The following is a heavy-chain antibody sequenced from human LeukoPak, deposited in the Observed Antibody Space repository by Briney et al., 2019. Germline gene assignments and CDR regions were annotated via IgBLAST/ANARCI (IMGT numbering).Heavy chain of an antibody. CDR2: ISDDGSKK. J-gene: IGHJ4*02. V-gene: IGHV3-30*18. CDR3: AKDGQGLTYYFDY. CDR1: GFTFSSYG. D-gene: IGHD3-16*01. Sequence: GGSLRFSCVASGFTFSSYGMHRVRQAPGEGLEWVAVISDDGSKKYYVDSVKGRFTISRDNSKNTLYLQMNSLRAEDTAVYYCAKDGQGLTYYFDYWGQGTLVTVSS.